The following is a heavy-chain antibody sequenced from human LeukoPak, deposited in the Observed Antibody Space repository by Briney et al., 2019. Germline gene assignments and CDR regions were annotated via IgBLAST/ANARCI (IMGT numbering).Heavy chain of an antibody. D-gene: IGHD6-19*01. CDR1: GFTFSDYY. V-gene: IGHV3-11*01. CDR3: ARRSASGWFYFDY. J-gene: IGHJ4*02. CDR2: ISSSGSTI. Sequence: GGSLRLSCAASGFTFSDYYMSWIRQAPGKGLEWVSYISSSGSTIYYADSVKGRFTISRDNAKNSLYLQMNSLRAEDTAIYYCARRSASGWFYFDYWGQGTLVTVSS.